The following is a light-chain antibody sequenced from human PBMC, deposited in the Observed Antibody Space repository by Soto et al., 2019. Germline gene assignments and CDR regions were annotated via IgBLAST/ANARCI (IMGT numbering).Light chain of an antibody. CDR3: QKYVRWT. CDR1: QTIGSNQ. CDR2: RTS. J-gene: IGKJ1*01. Sequence: EIVLTKSPGTLSVSPGERATLSCRASQTIGSNQLAWYQQKPGQAPSLLIYRTSIRATGIPDSFSGSGSGTYFTLDISQPDREETAMYDCQKYVRWTFGQGTKVEI. V-gene: IGKV3-20*01.